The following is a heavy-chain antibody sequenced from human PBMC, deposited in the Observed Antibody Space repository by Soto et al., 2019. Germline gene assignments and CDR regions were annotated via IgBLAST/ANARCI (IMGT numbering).Heavy chain of an antibody. D-gene: IGHD4-17*01. CDR1: GFTFSSYG. CDR3: AKDPGANIYGGNSGYFQH. CDR2: ISFDGSNE. Sequence: QVQLVESGGGVVQPGRSLRLSCTASGFTFSSYGMHWVRQTPGKGLEWVAVISFDGSNEDHADSVKGRFTISRDNSKNPLYLQMDSLRAEDTAVYHCAKDPGANIYGGNSGYFQHWGQGTLVTVSS. J-gene: IGHJ1*01. V-gene: IGHV3-30*18.